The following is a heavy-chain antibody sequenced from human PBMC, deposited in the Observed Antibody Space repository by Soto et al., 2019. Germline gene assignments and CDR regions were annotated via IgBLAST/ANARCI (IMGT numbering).Heavy chain of an antibody. D-gene: IGHD3-9*01. J-gene: IGHJ6*02. CDR1: GGTFSSYA. CDR3: AISYYDILTGPSYYYGMDL. Sequence: ASVKVSCKASGGTFSSYAISWVRQAPGQGLEWMGGIIPIFGTANYAQKFQGRVTITADESTSTAYMELSSLRSEDTAVYYCAISYYDILTGPSYYYGMDLWGQGTTVTVSS. CDR2: IIPIFGTA. V-gene: IGHV1-69*13.